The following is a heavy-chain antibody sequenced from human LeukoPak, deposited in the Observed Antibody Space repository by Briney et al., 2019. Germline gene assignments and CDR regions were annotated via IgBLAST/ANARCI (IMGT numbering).Heavy chain of an antibody. V-gene: IGHV3-21*04. D-gene: IGHD6-13*01. Sequence: GGSLRLSCAASGFTMNRYDMIWVRQAPGTGLQWISSISSAFTGNYIYYADSVQGRFTISRDNAKNSLYLKMNSLRAEDTAMYYCARDVVAPGTARNYYYMGVWGKGTTVTVSS. CDR2: ISSAFTGNYI. CDR3: ARDVVAPGTARNYYYMGV. CDR1: GFTMNRYD. J-gene: IGHJ6*03.